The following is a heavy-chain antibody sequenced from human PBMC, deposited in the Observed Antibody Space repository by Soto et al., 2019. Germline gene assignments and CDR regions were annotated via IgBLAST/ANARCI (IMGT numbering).Heavy chain of an antibody. CDR1: GFTFNTYG. J-gene: IGHJ4*02. V-gene: IGHV3-30*18. CDR2: ISYDGSAK. D-gene: IGHD2-2*02. Sequence: WGSLRLSCAASGFTFNTYGMHWVRQAPGKGLEWVAVISYDGSAKYYADSVKGRFIISRDNSKNTLYLQMNSLRAEDTAIYYCAKSRNFFSSSPNCYKFYFDFWGQGALVTAS. CDR3: AKSRNFFSSSPNCYKFYFDF.